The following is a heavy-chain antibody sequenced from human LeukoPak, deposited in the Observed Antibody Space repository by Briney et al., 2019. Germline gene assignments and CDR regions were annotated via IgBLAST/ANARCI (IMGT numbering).Heavy chain of an antibody. D-gene: IGHD1-26*01. V-gene: IGHV1-2*06. Sequence: ASVTVSCKASGYTFTGYYMHWVRQAPGQGLEWMGRINPNSGGTNYAQKFQGRVTMTRDTSISTAYMELSRLRSDDTAVHYCARVLRYSGSYPWDYWGQGTLVTVSS. CDR2: INPNSGGT. CDR3: ARVLRYSGSYPWDY. CDR1: GYTFTGYY. J-gene: IGHJ4*02.